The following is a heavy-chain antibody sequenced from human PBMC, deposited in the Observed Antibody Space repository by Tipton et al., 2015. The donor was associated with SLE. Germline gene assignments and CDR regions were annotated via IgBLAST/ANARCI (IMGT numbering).Heavy chain of an antibody. Sequence: TLSLTCTVSGGSIGSYYWSWIRQPPGNGLEWIGYIYTSGSTNYNPPLKSRVTISVDTSKNQFSLKLSSVTAADTAVYYCASRDMDVWGKGTTVTVSS. V-gene: IGHV4-4*08. CDR1: GGSIGSYY. J-gene: IGHJ6*03. CDR2: IYTSGST. CDR3: ASRDMDV.